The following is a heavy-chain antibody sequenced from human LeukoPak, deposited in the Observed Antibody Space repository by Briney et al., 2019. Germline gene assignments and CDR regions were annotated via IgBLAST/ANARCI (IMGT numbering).Heavy chain of an antibody. D-gene: IGHD3-16*02. CDR1: GGSISSSSYY. V-gene: IGHV4-39*01. Sequence: SETLSLTCTVSGGSISSSSYYWGWIRQPPGKGLEWIGSIYYSGSTYYNPSLKSRVTISVDTSKNQFSLKLSSVTAADTAVYYCARYAFGGVIVKIGYDYWGQGTLVTVSS. J-gene: IGHJ4*02. CDR3: ARYAFGGVIVKIGYDY. CDR2: IYYSGST.